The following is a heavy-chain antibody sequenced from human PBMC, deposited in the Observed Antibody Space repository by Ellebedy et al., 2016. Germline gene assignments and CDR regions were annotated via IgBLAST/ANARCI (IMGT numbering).Heavy chain of an antibody. CDR1: GFTFSTYW. CDR2: IKADGSEK. CDR3: ARDDGKRSVDY. V-gene: IGHV3-7*01. Sequence: GGSLRLSCAASGFTFSTYWMSWVRQTPGKGLEWVANIKADGSEKYYADSLEGRFTISRDNAKDSLYLQVNSLRAEDTAVYYCARDDGKRSVDYWGQGTLVTVSS. J-gene: IGHJ4*02. D-gene: IGHD1-1*01.